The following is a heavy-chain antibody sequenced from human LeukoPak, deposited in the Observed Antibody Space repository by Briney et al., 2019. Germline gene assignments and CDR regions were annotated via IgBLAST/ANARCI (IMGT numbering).Heavy chain of an antibody. CDR3: ARTSSETNKLDGHWPVSDY. CDR1: GYTFTGYD. Sequence: GASVKVSCKASGYTFTGYDINWVRQVTGQGLEWMGWMNFDSGNTAYTQKFQGRVTMTRDTSITTAYMELSSLRPEDTAVYYCARTSSETNKLDGHWPVSDYWGQGTLVTVSS. CDR2: MNFDSGNT. J-gene: IGHJ4*02. D-gene: IGHD2-8*01. V-gene: IGHV1-8*01.